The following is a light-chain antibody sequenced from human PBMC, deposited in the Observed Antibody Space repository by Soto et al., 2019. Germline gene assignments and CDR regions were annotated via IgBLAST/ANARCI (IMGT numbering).Light chain of an antibody. CDR1: SSNIGSYA. CDR2: RND. J-gene: IGLJ2*01. Sequence: QSVLTQPPSASGTPGQGVTISCSGGSSNIGSYAVNWYQQVPGTAPKLLIYRNDQRPSGVPDQFSGSKSGTSASLAISGLQSEDEAVYYCAVWDDSLNGPVFGGGTQLTVL. V-gene: IGLV1-44*01. CDR3: AVWDDSLNGPV.